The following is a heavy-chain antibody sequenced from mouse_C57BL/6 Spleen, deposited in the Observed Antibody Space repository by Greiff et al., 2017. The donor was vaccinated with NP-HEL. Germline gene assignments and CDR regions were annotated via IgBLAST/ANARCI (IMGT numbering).Heavy chain of an antibody. CDR3: ASTTGYAMDY. CDR1: GFTFSDYG. Sequence: DVKLVESGGGLVKPGGSLRLSCAASGFTFSDYGMHWVRQAPEKGLEWVAYISSGSSTIYYADTVKGRFTISRDNAKNTLFLQMNSLRSEDTAMYYCASTTGYAMDYWGQGTSVTVSS. J-gene: IGHJ4*01. CDR2: ISSGSSTI. V-gene: IGHV5-17*01.